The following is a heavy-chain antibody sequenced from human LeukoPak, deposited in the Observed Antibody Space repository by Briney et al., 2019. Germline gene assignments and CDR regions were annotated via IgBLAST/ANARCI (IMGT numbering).Heavy chain of an antibody. CDR3: AKAFRDCSSASCFRAADC. Sequence: GGSLTLSCAASGFTFSSYAMSWVRQAPGKGLEWVSVISGSGGSTYYADSVKGRFTISGDNSKNTLYLQMNSLRAEDTAVYYCAKAFRDCSSASCFRAADCWGQGTLVTVSS. J-gene: IGHJ4*02. V-gene: IGHV3-23*01. D-gene: IGHD2-15*01. CDR1: GFTFSSYA. CDR2: ISGSGGST.